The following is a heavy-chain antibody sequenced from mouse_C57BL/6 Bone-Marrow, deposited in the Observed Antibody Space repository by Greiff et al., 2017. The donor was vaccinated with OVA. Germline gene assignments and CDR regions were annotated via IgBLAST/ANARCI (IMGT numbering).Heavy chain of an antibody. J-gene: IGHJ2*01. CDR2: IYPRDGSP. Sequence: QVQLKESGPELVKPGASVKLSCKASGYTFTSYDINWVKQRPGQGLEWIGWIYPRDGSPKYNEKFKGKATLTVDTSSSTAYMELHSLTCEDSAVYFCARNYSSSFEGWGKGTTLTVSS. V-gene: IGHV1-85*01. D-gene: IGHD1-1*01. CDR3: ARNYSSSFEG. CDR1: GYTFTSYD.